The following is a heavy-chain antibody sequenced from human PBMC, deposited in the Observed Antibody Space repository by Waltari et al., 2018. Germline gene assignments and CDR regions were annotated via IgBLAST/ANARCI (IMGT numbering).Heavy chain of an antibody. CDR3: ARVGDSGYVSDY. CDR1: GFRFSSYS. J-gene: IGHJ4*02. V-gene: IGHV3-48*02. CDR2: ISSTTMNI. D-gene: IGHD5-12*01. Sequence: EVQLVESGGELAQPGGSLRLSCAAPGFRFSSYSINWVRQAPGKGLEGLSYISSTTMNIYYADSVKGRFTISRDNAENSVYLQMNSLRDEDTAVYYCARVGDSGYVSDYWGQGTLVTVSS.